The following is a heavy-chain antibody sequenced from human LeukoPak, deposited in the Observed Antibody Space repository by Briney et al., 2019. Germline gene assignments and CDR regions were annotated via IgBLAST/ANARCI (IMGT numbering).Heavy chain of an antibody. CDR3: ASGPEPPDFDY. V-gene: IGHV4-59*08. CDR2: IYYSGST. CDR1: GGSISSYY. D-gene: IGHD1-14*01. J-gene: IGHJ4*02. Sequence: PSETLSLTCTVSGGSISSYYWSWIRQPPGKGLEWIGYIYYSGSTNYNPSLKSRVTISVDTSKNQFSLKLSSVTAADTAVYYCASGPEPPDFDYWGQGTLVTVSS.